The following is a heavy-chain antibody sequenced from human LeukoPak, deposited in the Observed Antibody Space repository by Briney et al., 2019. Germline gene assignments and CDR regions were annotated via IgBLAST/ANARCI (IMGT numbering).Heavy chain of an antibody. J-gene: IGHJ4*02. CDR3: ARDPRLIYDFWSGEFDY. D-gene: IGHD3-3*01. Sequence: GXEXXGXIXPILNTANYAQKFQGRVTITADESTDTAYMELSSLRSGDTAVYYCARDPRLIYDFWSGEFDYWGQGTLVTVSS. CDR2: IXPILNTA. V-gene: IGHV1-69*01.